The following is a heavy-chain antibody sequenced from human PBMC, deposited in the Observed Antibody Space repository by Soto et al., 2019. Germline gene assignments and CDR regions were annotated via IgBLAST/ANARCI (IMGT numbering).Heavy chain of an antibody. D-gene: IGHD3-3*01. CDR3: ASCERFPRVGVDYYALDV. CDR2: ISAEYGNT. Sequence: GPGVMKPGASVKVSCKASDDSFIDYGISWVREAPGRGLEWMGWISAEYGNTNYAQMFEGRVTLTTDPTTSTAYMELRGLTSDDTAVYYCASCERFPRVGVDYYALDVWGQGTTVIVSS. CDR1: DDSFIDYG. V-gene: IGHV1-18*01. J-gene: IGHJ6*02.